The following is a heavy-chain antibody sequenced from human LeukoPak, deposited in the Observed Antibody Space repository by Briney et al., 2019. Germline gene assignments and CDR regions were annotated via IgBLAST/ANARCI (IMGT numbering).Heavy chain of an antibody. CDR1: GLTFSNAW. D-gene: IGHD2-21*01. CDR3: IPMWAFDV. CDR2: IKSKTDGRTT. Sequence: GGSLTLSCAASGLTFSNAWMDWVRQAPGQGLEWVGRIKSKTDGRTTDYAAPVKGRFTISRDDSKDTLYLQMNSLKTEDTAVYYCIPMWAFDVWGQGTVVTVSS. V-gene: IGHV3-15*07. J-gene: IGHJ3*01.